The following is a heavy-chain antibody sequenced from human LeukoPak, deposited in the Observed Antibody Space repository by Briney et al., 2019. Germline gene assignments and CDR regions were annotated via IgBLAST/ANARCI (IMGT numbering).Heavy chain of an antibody. D-gene: IGHD3-22*01. J-gene: IGHJ4*02. CDR2: IKSETDGGTT. CDR3: TTVLHYYGISGYQNSFDY. Sequence: GGSLRLSCAASGFTFNNAWMSWVRQAPGKGLEWVGRIKSETDGGTTDYAAPVKGRFTISRDDSKNTLFLQMNSLKTEDTAVYYCTTVLHYYGISGYQNSFDYWGQGTLVTVSS. CDR1: GFTFNNAW. V-gene: IGHV3-15*01.